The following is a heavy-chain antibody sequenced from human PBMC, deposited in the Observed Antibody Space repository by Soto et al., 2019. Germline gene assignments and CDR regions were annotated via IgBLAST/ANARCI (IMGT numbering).Heavy chain of an antibody. CDR3: AREGEEGYYDILTGYFDY. J-gene: IGHJ4*02. Sequence: GASVKVSCKASGGTFSSYAISWVRQAPGQGLEWMGGIIPIFGTANYAQKFQGRVTITADESTSTAYMELSSLRSEDTAVYYCAREGEEGYYDILTGYFDYWGQGTLVTVSS. CDR2: IIPIFGTA. D-gene: IGHD3-9*01. V-gene: IGHV1-69*13. CDR1: GGTFSSYA.